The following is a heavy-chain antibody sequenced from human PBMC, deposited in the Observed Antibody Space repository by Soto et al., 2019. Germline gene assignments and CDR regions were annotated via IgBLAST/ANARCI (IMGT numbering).Heavy chain of an antibody. D-gene: IGHD6-6*01. Sequence: RASVKVSCKASGYTFTSYYMHWVRQAPGQGLEWMGIINPSGGSTNYAQKFQGRVTMTRDTSTSTVYMELSSLRSEDTAVYFCASSSYSSSSEYYYGMDVWGQGTTVTVSS. CDR3: ASSSYSSSSEYYYGMDV. J-gene: IGHJ6*02. CDR1: GYTFTSYY. V-gene: IGHV1-46*01. CDR2: INPSGGST.